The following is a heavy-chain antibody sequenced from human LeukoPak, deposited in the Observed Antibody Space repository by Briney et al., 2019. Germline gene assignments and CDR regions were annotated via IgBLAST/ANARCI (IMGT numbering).Heavy chain of an antibody. CDR1: GGSISSYY. Sequence: SETLSLTCTVSGGSISSYYWTWIRQPPGKGLEWIGYIYYTGSTDYNLSLKSRVTISLDTSKNQFSLKLSSMTAADTAVYYCARDKLGWYFDLWGRGTLVTVSS. CDR3: ARDKLGWYFDL. D-gene: IGHD7-27*01. V-gene: IGHV4-59*01. J-gene: IGHJ2*01. CDR2: IYYTGST.